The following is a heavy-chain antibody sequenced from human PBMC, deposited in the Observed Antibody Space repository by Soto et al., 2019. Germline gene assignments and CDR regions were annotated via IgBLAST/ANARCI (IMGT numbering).Heavy chain of an antibody. Sequence: PGGSLRLSCTASGFTFSSYALSWVRQAPGKGLEWVSAIRGSGGSTNYADSVKGRFTISRDNSKNTLYLYMNNLRAEDTAIYYCAKMYYDFWSGSPSYFDSWCQGTLVTVSS. CDR3: AKMYYDFWSGSPSYFDS. CDR1: GFTFSSYA. D-gene: IGHD3-3*01. V-gene: IGHV3-23*01. CDR2: IRGSGGST. J-gene: IGHJ4*02.